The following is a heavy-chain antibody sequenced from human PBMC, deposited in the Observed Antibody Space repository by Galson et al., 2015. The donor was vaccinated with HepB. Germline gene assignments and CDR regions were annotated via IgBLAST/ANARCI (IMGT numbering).Heavy chain of an antibody. CDR3: ARGYAPDY. CDR1: GFTFGSYW. CDR2: IKQDGSEK. D-gene: IGHD1-1*01. J-gene: IGHJ4*02. V-gene: IGHV3-7*01. Sequence: SLRLPCAASGFTFGSYWMTCVRQTPGKGLECGANIKQDGSEKSYVDSVKGRFTISRDNAKNSLYLQMNSLSVEDTALYYCARGYAPDYWGQGTLVTVSS.